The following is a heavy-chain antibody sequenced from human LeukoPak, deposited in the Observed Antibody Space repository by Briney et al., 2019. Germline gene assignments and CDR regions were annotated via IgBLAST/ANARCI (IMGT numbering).Heavy chain of an antibody. Sequence: GGSLRLSCAASGLTFSNAWMSWVRQAPGKGLEWVGRIKSKTDGGTTEYAAPVEGRFTISRDDSKNTLYLQMNSLKTEDTAVYYCTTDGGTVTPTGYYYGMDVWGKGTTVTVSS. CDR2: IKSKTDGGTT. J-gene: IGHJ6*04. CDR3: TTDGGTVTPTGYYYGMDV. CDR1: GLTFSNAW. V-gene: IGHV3-15*01. D-gene: IGHD4-17*01.